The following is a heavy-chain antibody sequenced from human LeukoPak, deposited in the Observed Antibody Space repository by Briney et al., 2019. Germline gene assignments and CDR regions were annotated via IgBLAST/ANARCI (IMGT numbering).Heavy chain of an antibody. CDR2: INPSGGST. D-gene: IGHD3-3*01. CDR3: ARGLRFNWFDP. J-gene: IGHJ5*02. Sequence: PVKVSCKPSVYTFTSYYMHCVRQAPRQSLEWMGMINPSGGSTSYAQKLQGRVTMTRDMSTRTVYMELSSLRSEDTAVYYCARGLRFNWFDPWGQGTLVTVSS. V-gene: IGHV1-46*04. CDR1: VYTFTSYY.